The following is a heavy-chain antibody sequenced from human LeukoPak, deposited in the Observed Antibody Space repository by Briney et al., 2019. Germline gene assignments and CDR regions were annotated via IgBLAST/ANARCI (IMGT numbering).Heavy chain of an antibody. CDR1: GYSFTSYW. V-gene: IGHV5-10-1*01. D-gene: IGHD2-15*01. J-gene: IGHJ4*02. CDR2: IDPSDSYT. CDR3: ARRAKSYCSGGSCYWDY. Sequence: GESLKIYCKGSGYSFTSYWISWVRQMPGKGLEWMGRIDPSDSYTNYSPSFQGHVAISADKSISTAYLQWSSLKASDTAMYYCARRAKSYCSGGSCYWDYWGQGTLVTVSS.